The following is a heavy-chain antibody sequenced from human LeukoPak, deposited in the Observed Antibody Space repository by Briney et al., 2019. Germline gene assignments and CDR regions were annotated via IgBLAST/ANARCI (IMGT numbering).Heavy chain of an antibody. CDR2: ISGSGGST. V-gene: IGHV3-23*01. J-gene: IGHJ4*02. D-gene: IGHD2-15*01. Sequence: GGSLRLSCAASGFTFSSYVMSWVRQAPGKGLECVSVISGSGGSTYYADSVKGRFTISRDNSKNTLYLQMNSPRAEDTAVYYCAKSSFCSGGSCYRFDYWGQGTLVTVSS. CDR1: GFTFSSYV. CDR3: AKSSFCSGGSCYRFDY.